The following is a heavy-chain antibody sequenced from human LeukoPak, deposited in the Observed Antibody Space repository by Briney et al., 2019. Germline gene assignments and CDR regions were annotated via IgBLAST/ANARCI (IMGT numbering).Heavy chain of an antibody. J-gene: IGHJ4*02. CDR3: TTDHGSSWSDY. D-gene: IGHD6-13*01. CDR1: GFTFSNAW. CDR2: IKSKTDGGTT. Sequence: PGGSLRPSCAASGFTFSNAWMSWVRQAPGKGLEWVGRIKSKTDGGTTDYAAPVKGRFTISRDDSKNTLYLQMNSLKTEDTAVYYCTTDHGSSWSDYWGQGTLVTVSS. V-gene: IGHV3-15*01.